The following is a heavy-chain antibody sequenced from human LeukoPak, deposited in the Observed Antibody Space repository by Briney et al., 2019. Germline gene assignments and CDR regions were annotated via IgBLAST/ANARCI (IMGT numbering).Heavy chain of an antibody. J-gene: IGHJ3*02. CDR2: IIPLFYTA. CDR1: RGTFHSYS. CDR3: GRALMVYASYLDAFDI. D-gene: IGHD2-8*01. Sequence: GSAVTVPYKPSRGTFHSYSIILVRQAPAHGLEWMGRIIPLFYTAHHPQQFQRRVTITTDESTSTAYIELSSLRSEDTAVYYCGRALMVYASYLDAFDIWGQGTMVSVSS. V-gene: IGHV1-69*05.